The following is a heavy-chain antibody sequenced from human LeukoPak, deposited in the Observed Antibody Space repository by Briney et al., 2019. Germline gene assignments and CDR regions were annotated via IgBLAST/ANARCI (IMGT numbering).Heavy chain of an antibody. CDR3: ARDQREYSSSWYYFDY. CDR1: GFTFGSCW. Sequence: GGSLRLSCAASGFTFGSCWMHWVRQAPGKGLVWVSRINSDGSSTSYADSVKGRFTISRDNSKNTLYLQMNSLRAEDTAVYYCARDQREYSSSWYYFDYWGQGTLVTVSS. CDR2: INSDGSST. J-gene: IGHJ4*02. V-gene: IGHV3-74*01. D-gene: IGHD6-13*01.